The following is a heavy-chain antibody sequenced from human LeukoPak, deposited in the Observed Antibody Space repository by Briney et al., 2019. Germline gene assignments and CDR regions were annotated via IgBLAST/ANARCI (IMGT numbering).Heavy chain of an antibody. Sequence: SETLSLTCTVSGGSISSSSYYWGWIRQPPGKGLEWIGSIYYSGSTYYNPSLKSRVTISVDTSKNQFSLKVSSVTAADTAVYYCAILTHLLRLGELSVDYWGQGTLVTVSS. D-gene: IGHD3-16*02. CDR3: AILTHLLRLGELSVDY. J-gene: IGHJ4*02. CDR1: GGSISSSSYY. V-gene: IGHV4-39*01. CDR2: IYYSGST.